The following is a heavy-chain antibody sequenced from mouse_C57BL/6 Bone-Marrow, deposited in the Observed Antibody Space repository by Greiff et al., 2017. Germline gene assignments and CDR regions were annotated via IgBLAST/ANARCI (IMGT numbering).Heavy chain of an antibody. CDR2: IDPSDSSI. D-gene: IGHD1-1*01. V-gene: IGHV1-69*01. Sequence: QVQLQQPGAELVMPGPSVKLSCKASGYTFTSSWMHWVKQRPGQGLEWIGEIDPSDSSINYTQKFKGKSTLTVDKSSSTAYMQLSSLTSEDCAVYYCARDYYGSSFWFAYWGQGTLVTVAA. CDR1: GYTFTSSW. CDR3: ARDYYGSSFWFAY. J-gene: IGHJ3*01.